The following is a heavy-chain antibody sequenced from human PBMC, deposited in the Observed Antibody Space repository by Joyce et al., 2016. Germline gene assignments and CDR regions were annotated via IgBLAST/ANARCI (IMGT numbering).Heavy chain of an antibody. CDR2: INHSGNT. D-gene: IGHD3-10*01. Sequence: QEQLQQWGAGLLKPSETLSLRCAVYGGSFSGDYWNWIRQSPGKGLEWIGEINHSGNTNYNPSLESRVTMSVDTSKNEFSLKLSSVTAADTAVYYCARGRGARYYYYYDMDVWGQGTTVTVSS. V-gene: IGHV4-34*01. J-gene: IGHJ6*02. CDR3: ARGRGARYYYYYDMDV. CDR1: GGSFSGDY.